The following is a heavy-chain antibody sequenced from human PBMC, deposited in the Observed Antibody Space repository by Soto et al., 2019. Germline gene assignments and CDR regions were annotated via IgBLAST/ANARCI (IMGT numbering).Heavy chain of an antibody. CDR2: INHSGST. CDR3: ARGSRNWNYPYY. Sequence: SETLSLTCAVYGGSFSGYYWSWIRQPPGKGLEWIGEINHSGSTNYNPSLKSRVTISVDTSKNQFSLKLSSVTAADTAVYYCARGSRNWNYPYYWGQGTLVTVPS. D-gene: IGHD1-7*01. V-gene: IGHV4-34*01. J-gene: IGHJ4*02. CDR1: GGSFSGYY.